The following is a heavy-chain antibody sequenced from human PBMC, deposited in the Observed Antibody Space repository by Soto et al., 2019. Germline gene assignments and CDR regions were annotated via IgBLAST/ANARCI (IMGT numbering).Heavy chain of an antibody. V-gene: IGHV4-59*01. CDR2: IYYSGST. CDR3: ARVGYSSGWYLLDY. D-gene: IGHD6-19*01. Sequence: SETLSLTCTVSGGSISRYYWSWIRQPPGKGLEWIGYIYYSGSTNYNPSLKSRVTISVDTSKNQFSLKLSSVTAADTAVYYCARVGYSSGWYLLDYWGQGTLVTVSS. J-gene: IGHJ4*02. CDR1: GGSISRYY.